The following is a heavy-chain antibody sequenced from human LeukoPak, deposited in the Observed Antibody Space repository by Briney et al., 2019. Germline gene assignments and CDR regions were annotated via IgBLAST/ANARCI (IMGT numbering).Heavy chain of an antibody. CDR1: GFTFGNAW. Sequence: PGGSLRLSCAASGFTFGNAWMSWVRQAPGKGLVWVSRVGSDGSSTTYADSVKGRFTISRDNAKNTLYLQMNGLRAEDTAVYYCARDDFLTYWGQGTLVTVSS. CDR2: VGSDGSST. V-gene: IGHV3-74*01. D-gene: IGHD2/OR15-2a*01. J-gene: IGHJ4*02. CDR3: ARDDFLTY.